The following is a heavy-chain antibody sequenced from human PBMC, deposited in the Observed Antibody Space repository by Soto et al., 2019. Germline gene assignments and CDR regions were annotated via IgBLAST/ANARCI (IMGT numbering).Heavy chain of an antibody. Sequence: SETLSLTCTVSGGSISSTIYYWGWIRQPPGKGLEWIGSIYYSGSTYYNPSLKSRVTISVDTSKNQFSLSLNSVTAADTAVYYCARHPTASLDAFEIWGQGTMVTVSS. CDR2: IYYSGST. CDR3: ARHPTASLDAFEI. J-gene: IGHJ3*02. V-gene: IGHV4-39*01. CDR1: GGSISSTIYY.